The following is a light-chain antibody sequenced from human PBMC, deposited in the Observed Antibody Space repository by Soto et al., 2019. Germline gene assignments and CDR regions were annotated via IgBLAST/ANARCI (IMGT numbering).Light chain of an antibody. V-gene: IGKV3-11*01. J-gene: IGKJ4*01. CDR2: DAS. CDR3: QQRSNWPLT. Sequence: EIVLKQSPATLSLSPGEGATLSCRASQSVSNYLAWYQQKPGQAPRLLIFDASKRATGIPARFSGSGSGTDFTLTISSLEPEDFAVYYCQQRSNWPLTFGGGTKVDIK. CDR1: QSVSNY.